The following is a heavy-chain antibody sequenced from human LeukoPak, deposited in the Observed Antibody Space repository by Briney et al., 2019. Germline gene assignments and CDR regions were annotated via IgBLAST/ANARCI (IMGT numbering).Heavy chain of an antibody. V-gene: IGHV4-59*01. D-gene: IGHD6-19*01. J-gene: IGHJ4*02. CDR1: GGSISSYY. CDR3: ASADSSGWSNFDY. Sequence: PSETLSLTCTVSGGSISSYYWSWIRQPPGKGLEWIGYIYHSGSTNYNPSLKSRVTISVDTSKNQFSLKLSSVTAADTAVYYCASADSSGWSNFDYWGQGTLVTVSS. CDR2: IYHSGST.